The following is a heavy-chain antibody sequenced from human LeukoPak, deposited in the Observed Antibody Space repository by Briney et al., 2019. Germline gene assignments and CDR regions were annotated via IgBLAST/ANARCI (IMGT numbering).Heavy chain of an antibody. D-gene: IGHD2-2*02. CDR3: ARQYCSSTSCYNFDY. J-gene: IGHJ4*02. CDR2: ISGSGGST. Sequence: GGSLRLSCAASGFTFSSYAMSWVRQAPGEGLEWVSAISGSGGSTYYADSVKGRFTISRDNSKNTLYLQMNSLRAEDTAVYYCARQYCSSTSCYNFDYWGQGTLVTVSS. V-gene: IGHV3-23*01. CDR1: GFTFSSYA.